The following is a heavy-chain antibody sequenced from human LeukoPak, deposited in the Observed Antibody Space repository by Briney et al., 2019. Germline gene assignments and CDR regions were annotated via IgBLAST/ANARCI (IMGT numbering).Heavy chain of an antibody. D-gene: IGHD3-22*01. J-gene: IGHJ4*02. CDR3: AREGYDSSYYYYLDY. V-gene: IGHV4-31*03. Sequence: PSETLSLTCTVSGGSISSGDYYWSWIRQHPGKGLEWIGNIYYSGSTYYNPSLKSRVTISVDTSKSHFSLKLSSVTAADTAVYYCAREGYDSSYYYYLDYWGQGTLVTVSS. CDR1: GGSISSGDYY. CDR2: IYYSGST.